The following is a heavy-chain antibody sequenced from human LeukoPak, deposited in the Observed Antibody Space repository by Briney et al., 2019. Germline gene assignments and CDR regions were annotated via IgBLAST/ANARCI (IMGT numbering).Heavy chain of an antibody. V-gene: IGHV3-69-1*01. D-gene: IGHD1-26*01. CDR3: ATYSGTYRDH. Sequence: GRSLRLSCAASGFTFPNYGLNWVRQAPGKGLEWVSSISSGGYIFYADSVKGRFTISRDTTKNSRYLQMNSLRPEYTAIYYCATYSGTYRDHWGQGTLVTVSS. CDR1: GFTFPNYG. J-gene: IGHJ4*02. CDR2: ISSGGYI.